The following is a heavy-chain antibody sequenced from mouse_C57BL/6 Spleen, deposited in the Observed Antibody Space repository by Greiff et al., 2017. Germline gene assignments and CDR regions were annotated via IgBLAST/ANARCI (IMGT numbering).Heavy chain of an antibody. CDR1: GYTFTSYW. J-gene: IGHJ4*01. V-gene: IGHV1-69*01. D-gene: IGHD2-3*01. Sequence: QVQLQQPGAELVMPGASVKLSCKASGYTFTSYWMHWVKQRPGQGLEWIGEIDPSASYTNYNQKFKGKSTLTVDKSSSTAYMQLSSLTSEDSAVYDCARHGYYEDAMDDWGQGTSVTVSS. CDR3: ARHGYYEDAMDD. CDR2: IDPSASYT.